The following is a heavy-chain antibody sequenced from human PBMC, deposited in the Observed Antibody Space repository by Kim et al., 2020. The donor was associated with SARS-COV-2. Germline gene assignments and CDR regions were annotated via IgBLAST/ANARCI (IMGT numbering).Heavy chain of an antibody. V-gene: IGHV3-23*01. CDR1: RFTFSTYA. CDR2: ISGSGSST. D-gene: IGHD3-10*01. CDR3: AKEKWVRGVPDY. Sequence: GGSLRLSCAASRFTFSTYAMNWVRQAPGKGLEWVSAISGSGSSTYYADSVKGRFTISRDNSKNTLYLQMNSLRAEDTAVYYCAKEKWVRGVPDYWGQGTLVTVSS. J-gene: IGHJ4*02.